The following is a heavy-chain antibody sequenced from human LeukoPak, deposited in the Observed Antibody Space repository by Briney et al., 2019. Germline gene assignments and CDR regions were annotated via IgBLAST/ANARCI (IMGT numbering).Heavy chain of an antibody. CDR1: GFTFSSYD. V-gene: IGHV3-13*01. CDR2: IGTAGDT. CDR3: ARSMITLGGVIRAFDI. Sequence: GGSLRLSCAASGFTFSSYDMHWVRQATGKGLEWVSAIGTAGDTYYPGSVKGRFTISRESAKNSLYLQMNSLRAGDTAVYYCARSMITLGGVIRAFDIWGQGTMVTVSS. D-gene: IGHD3-16*02. J-gene: IGHJ3*02.